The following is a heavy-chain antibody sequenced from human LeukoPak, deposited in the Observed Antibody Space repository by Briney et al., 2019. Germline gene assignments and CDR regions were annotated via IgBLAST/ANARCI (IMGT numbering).Heavy chain of an antibody. Sequence: PSQTLSLTCTVSGGSISSYYWSWIRQRPRKGLWWIGYIYYSGSTNYTPSLKSRVTISVDTSKTQFSLKLSSVTAADTAVYYCARIYGDYDPSFDYWGQGTLVTVSS. CDR1: GGSISSYY. CDR3: ARIYGDYDPSFDY. CDR2: IYYSGST. V-gene: IGHV4-59*01. J-gene: IGHJ4*02. D-gene: IGHD4-17*01.